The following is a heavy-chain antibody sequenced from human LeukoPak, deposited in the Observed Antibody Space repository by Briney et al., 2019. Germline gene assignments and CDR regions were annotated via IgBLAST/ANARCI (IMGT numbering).Heavy chain of an antibody. Sequence: PSETLSLTCAVYGGSLGGYYWSWIRQPPGKGLEWIGEIKPGGITNYNPSVKSRVTISADTSKNQLSLNLNSATDADTAVYYCVRGFSGVVGDYWGQGTLVTVSS. CDR1: GGSLGGYY. CDR3: VRGFSGVVGDY. V-gene: IGHV4-34*01. CDR2: IKPGGIT. J-gene: IGHJ4*02. D-gene: IGHD3-10*01.